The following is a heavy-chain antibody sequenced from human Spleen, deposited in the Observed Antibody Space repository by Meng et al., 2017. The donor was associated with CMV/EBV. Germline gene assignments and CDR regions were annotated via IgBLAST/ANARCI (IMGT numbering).Heavy chain of an antibody. Sequence: GESLKISCAASGFTFSTAWMGWVRQAPGKGLEWVGRVKSSSSGGTTDYAAPVKGRFTISRDDSKTTLYLQMNSLQTEDTAVYYCATGALDYWGQGTLVTVSS. V-gene: IGHV3-15*01. J-gene: IGHJ4*02. CDR2: VKSSSSGGTT. CDR3: ATGALDY. CDR1: GFTFSTAW.